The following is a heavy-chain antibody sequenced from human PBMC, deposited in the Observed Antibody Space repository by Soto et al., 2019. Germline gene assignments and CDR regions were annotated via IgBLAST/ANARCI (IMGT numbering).Heavy chain of an antibody. CDR1: GFTFSSYG. CDR2: ISYDGSNK. D-gene: IGHD6-19*01. V-gene: IGHV3-30*18. CDR3: AKGNGSGWWGPLDY. Sequence: GGSLRLSCAASGFTFSSYGMHWVRQAPGKGLEWVAVISYDGSNKYYADSVKGRFTISRDNSKNTLYLQMNSLRAEDMAVYYCAKGNGSGWWGPLDYWGQGTLVTVSS. J-gene: IGHJ4*02.